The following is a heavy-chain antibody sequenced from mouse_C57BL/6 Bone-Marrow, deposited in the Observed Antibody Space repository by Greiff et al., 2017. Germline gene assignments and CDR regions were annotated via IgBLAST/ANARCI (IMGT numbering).Heavy chain of an antibody. V-gene: IGHV1-26*01. J-gene: IGHJ4*01. Sequence: VQLQQSGPELVKPGASVKISCKASGYTFTDYYMNWVKQSHGKSLEWIGDINPNNGGTSYNQKFKGKATLTVDKSSSTAYMELRSLTSEDSAVYYCARRGYGNYRMDYWGQGTSVTVSS. CDR1: GYTFTDYY. CDR3: ARRGYGNYRMDY. D-gene: IGHD2-1*01. CDR2: INPNNGGT.